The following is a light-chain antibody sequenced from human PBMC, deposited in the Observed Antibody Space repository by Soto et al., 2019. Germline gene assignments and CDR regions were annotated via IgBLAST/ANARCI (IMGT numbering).Light chain of an antibody. CDR3: QQYNNWPIT. V-gene: IGKV3-15*01. J-gene: IGKJ5*01. Sequence: IVMTQSPATLSVSPGERATLSCRASQTVLSNLAWYQQKPGQAPRLLIYGASTRATGLPARFSGSGSGTQFTLTISSLQSEDFAVYYCQQYNNWPITFGQGTRLEIK. CDR2: GAS. CDR1: QTVLSN.